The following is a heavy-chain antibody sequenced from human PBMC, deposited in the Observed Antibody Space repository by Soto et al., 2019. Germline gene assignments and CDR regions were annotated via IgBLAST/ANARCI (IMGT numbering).Heavy chain of an antibody. CDR3: ARDITAPGDY. CDR1: GYTFTSYD. Sequence: ASVNVSCKASGYTFTSYDMHWVRQAPGQGLEWMGIINPSGGSTSYAQKFQGRVTMTRDTSTSTVYMELSSLRSEDTAVYYCARDITAPGDYWGQGTLVTVSS. CDR2: INPSGGST. D-gene: IGHD3-10*01. J-gene: IGHJ4*02. V-gene: IGHV1-46*01.